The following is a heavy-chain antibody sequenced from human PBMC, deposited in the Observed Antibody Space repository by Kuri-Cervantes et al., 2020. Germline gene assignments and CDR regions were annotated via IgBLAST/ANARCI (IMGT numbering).Heavy chain of an antibody. Sequence: VGLLRLSCAASGFTFSSYAMHWVRQAPGKGLEWVAVISYDGSNKYYADSVKGRFTISRDNSKNTLYLQMNSLRAEDTAVYYCATGSGRWLDWGQGTLVTVSS. J-gene: IGHJ4*02. CDR1: GFTFSSYA. CDR2: ISYDGSNK. V-gene: IGHV3-30-3*01. D-gene: IGHD3-10*01. CDR3: ATGSGRWLD.